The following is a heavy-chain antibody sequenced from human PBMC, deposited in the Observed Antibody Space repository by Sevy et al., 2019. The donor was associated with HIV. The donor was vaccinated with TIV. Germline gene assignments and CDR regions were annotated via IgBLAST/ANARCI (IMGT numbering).Heavy chain of an antibody. J-gene: IGHJ4*02. Sequence: GGSLRLSCAASEFIFTTAWMSWVRQAPGKGLEWVGRIKSKTNGGTTDYAAPVKGRFTISRDDSKKTLYLQMNSLKTDDTAVYYCTTDLEYQLERYYFNYWGQGTLVTVSS. V-gene: IGHV3-15*01. CDR3: TTDLEYQLERYYFNY. CDR2: IKSKTNGGTT. CDR1: EFIFTTAW. D-gene: IGHD2-2*01.